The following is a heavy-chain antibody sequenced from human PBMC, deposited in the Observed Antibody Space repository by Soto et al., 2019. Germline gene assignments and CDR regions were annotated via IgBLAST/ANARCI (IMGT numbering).Heavy chain of an antibody. J-gene: IGHJ4*02. CDR3: AREASAVVSLDY. Sequence: ASVKVPCKASGYIFTAYSMHWVRQAPGQGLEWLGWINPNSGDTIYAQKFQDRVTMTCDTSVSTAYLELSSLSSDDTALYYCAREASAVVSLDYWGQGTLVTVSS. V-gene: IGHV1-2*02. CDR1: GYIFTAYS. D-gene: IGHD2-15*01. CDR2: INPNSGDT.